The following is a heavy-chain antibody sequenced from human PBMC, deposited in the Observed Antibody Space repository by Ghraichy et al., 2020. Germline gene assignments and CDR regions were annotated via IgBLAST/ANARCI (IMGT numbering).Heavy chain of an antibody. V-gene: IGHV4-34*01. D-gene: IGHD4-23*01. CDR3: ARRGSVVTTYYFDY. CDR2: INHSGST. J-gene: IGHJ4*02. Sequence: GSLRLSCAVYGGSFSGYYWSWIRQPPGKGLEWIGEINHSGSTNYNPSLKSRVTISVDTSKNQFSLKLSSVTAADTAVYYCARRGSVVTTYYFDYWGQGTLVTVSS. CDR1: GGSFSGYY.